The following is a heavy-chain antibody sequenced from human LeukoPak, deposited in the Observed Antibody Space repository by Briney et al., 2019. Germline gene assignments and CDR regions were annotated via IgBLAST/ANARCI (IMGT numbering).Heavy chain of an antibody. CDR2: IYHSGST. Sequence: SETLSLTCTVSGRSISSYYWSWIRQSPGKGLEWIGHIYHSGSTNYNPSLKGRVTMSVDRSKNQFSLKLSSVTAADTALYYCARKGDRGSAGFFDYWGQGTLVTVSS. CDR1: GRSISSYY. D-gene: IGHD1-26*01. CDR3: ARKGDRGSAGFFDY. V-gene: IGHV4-59*01. J-gene: IGHJ4*02.